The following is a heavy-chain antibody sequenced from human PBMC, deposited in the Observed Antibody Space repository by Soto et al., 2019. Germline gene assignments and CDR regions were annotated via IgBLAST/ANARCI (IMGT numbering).Heavy chain of an antibody. CDR3: ARDALVADNYNWFDP. J-gene: IGHJ5*02. V-gene: IGHV1-3*03. D-gene: IGHD2-15*01. Sequence: ASVKVSCKASGYTFTDYSIHWVRQAPGHRLEWMGWIYPGNGNSKYSQEFQGRVTLTKDTSTTTVYMELASLRSEDTAIYYCARDALVADNYNWFDPWGQGTPVTVSS. CDR1: GYTFTDYS. CDR2: IYPGNGNS.